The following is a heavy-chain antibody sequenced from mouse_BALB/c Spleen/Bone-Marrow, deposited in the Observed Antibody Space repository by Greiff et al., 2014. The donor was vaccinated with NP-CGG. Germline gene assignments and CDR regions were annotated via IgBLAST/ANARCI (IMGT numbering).Heavy chain of an antibody. V-gene: IGHV1S56*01. Sequence: QVQLKESGPELVKPGASVRISCKASGYTFTSYYIHWVKQRPGQGLEWIGWIYPGNVNTKYNEKFKGKATLTADKSPSTAYMQLSSLTSEDSAVYFCARDYYGSSSFAYWGQGTLVTVSA. CDR1: GYTFTSYY. CDR2: IYPGNVNT. CDR3: ARDYYGSSSFAY. D-gene: IGHD1-1*01. J-gene: IGHJ3*01.